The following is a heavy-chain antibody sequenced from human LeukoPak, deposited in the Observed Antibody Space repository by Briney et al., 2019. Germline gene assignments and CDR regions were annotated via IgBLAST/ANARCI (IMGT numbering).Heavy chain of an antibody. V-gene: IGHV1-2*02. D-gene: IGHD7-27*01. CDR3: ARGTATGDFDY. Sequence: ASVKVSCKASGYTFTDIYIHWVRQTPGQGLEWMGWINPHNGGTNFAQNLQGRVIMTRDTSISTAYMHLTRLESDDTAIYYCARGTATGDFDYWGQGTLVTVSS. CDR2: INPHNGGT. CDR1: GYTFTDIY. J-gene: IGHJ4*02.